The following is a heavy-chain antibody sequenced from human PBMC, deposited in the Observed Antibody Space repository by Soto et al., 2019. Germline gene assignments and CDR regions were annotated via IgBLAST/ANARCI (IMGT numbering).Heavy chain of an antibody. Sequence: QVQLVQSGAEVKKPGSSVKVSCKASGGTFSSYAIHWVRQAPGQGLEWMGGIIPISGTANYAQKFQGRVTITADESTSTAYMALSSLRSEDTAVYYCARSQGSSTSLEIYYYYYYGMDGWGQGNTVTVS. V-gene: IGHV1-69*01. J-gene: IGHJ6*02. D-gene: IGHD2-2*01. CDR3: ARSQGSSTSLEIYYYYYYGMDG. CDR2: IIPISGTA. CDR1: GGTFSSYA.